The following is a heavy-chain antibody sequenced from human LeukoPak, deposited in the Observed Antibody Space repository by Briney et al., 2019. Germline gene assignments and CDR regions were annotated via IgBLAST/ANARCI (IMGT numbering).Heavy chain of an antibody. Sequence: GESLKISCKGSGYSFTSYWIGWVRQMPGQGLEWMGSIYPGDFDSRYSPSFQGQVTISADKSISTAYLQWSSLKASDTAMYYCARHDCGYGSSSYWGRGTLVTVSS. CDR2: IYPGDFDS. D-gene: IGHD6-6*01. CDR3: ARHDCGYGSSSY. J-gene: IGHJ4*02. CDR1: GYSFTSYW. V-gene: IGHV5-51*01.